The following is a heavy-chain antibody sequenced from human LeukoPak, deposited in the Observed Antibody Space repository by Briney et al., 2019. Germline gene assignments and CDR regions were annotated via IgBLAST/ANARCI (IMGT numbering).Heavy chain of an antibody. Sequence: QPGWSLRLSCAASGFTFSSYAMSWVRQAPGKGLEWVSAISGSGGSTYYADSVKGRFTISRDNSKNTLYLQMNSLRAEDTAVYYCANGGIAVAGPPVPYWGQGTLVTVSS. D-gene: IGHD6-19*01. CDR1: GFTFSSYA. J-gene: IGHJ4*02. CDR3: ANGGIAVAGPPVPY. CDR2: ISGSGGST. V-gene: IGHV3-23*01.